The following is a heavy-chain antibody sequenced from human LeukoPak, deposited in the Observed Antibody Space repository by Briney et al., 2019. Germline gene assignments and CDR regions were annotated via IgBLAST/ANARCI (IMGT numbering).Heavy chain of an antibody. D-gene: IGHD3-22*01. CDR1: GYTFTGYY. CDR3: AIARVTMIVVVTLRY. V-gene: IGHV1-2*06. Sequence: ASVKVSCKASGYTFTGYYMHWVRQAPGQGLEWMGRINPNSGGTNYAQKFQGRVTMTRDTSISTAYMELSRLRPDDTAVYYCAIARVTMIVVVTLRYWGQGTLVTVSS. J-gene: IGHJ4*02. CDR2: INPNSGGT.